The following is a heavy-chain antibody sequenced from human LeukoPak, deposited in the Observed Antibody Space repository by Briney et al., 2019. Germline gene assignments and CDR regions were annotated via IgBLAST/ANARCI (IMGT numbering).Heavy chain of an antibody. CDR3: ALRGDYGDYGLGYYYYYMDV. CDR1: GGTFSSYA. Sequence: SVKVSCKASGGTFSSYAISWVRQAPGQGLEWMGGIIPIFGTANYAQKFQGRVTITADESTSTAYMELSSLRSEDTAVYYCALRGDYGDYGLGYYYYYMDVWGKGTTVTISS. D-gene: IGHD4-17*01. CDR2: IIPIFGTA. V-gene: IGHV1-69*13. J-gene: IGHJ6*03.